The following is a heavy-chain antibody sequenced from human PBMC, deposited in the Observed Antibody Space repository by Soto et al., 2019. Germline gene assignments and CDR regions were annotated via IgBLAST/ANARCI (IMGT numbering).Heavy chain of an antibody. Sequence: QVQLVQSGAEEKKPGASVKVSCKASGYTFTSYAMHWVRQAPGQRLEWMGWINAGNGNTKYSQKFQGRVTITRDTSASTAYMELSSLRSEDTAVYYCARDPYYDFWSGVPPPLPAVGMDVWGQGTTVTVSS. D-gene: IGHD3-3*01. CDR1: GYTFTSYA. CDR2: INAGNGNT. J-gene: IGHJ6*02. CDR3: ARDPYYDFWSGVPPPLPAVGMDV. V-gene: IGHV1-3*05.